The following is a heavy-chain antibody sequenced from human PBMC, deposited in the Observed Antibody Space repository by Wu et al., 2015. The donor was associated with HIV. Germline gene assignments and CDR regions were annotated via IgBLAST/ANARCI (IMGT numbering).Heavy chain of an antibody. CDR2: ISAYNGNT. CDR1: GYTFTSYG. V-gene: IGHV1-18*01. D-gene: IGHD3-22*01. J-gene: IGHJ5*02. CDR3: ARAPYYYDSSGYNWFDP. Sequence: QVQLVQSGAEVKKPGASVKVSCKASGYTFTSYGISWVRQAPGQGLEWMGWISAYNGNTNYAQKLQGRVTMTTDTSTSTAYMELRSLRSDDTAVYYCARAPYYYDSSGYNWFDPWGQGTLVTVSS.